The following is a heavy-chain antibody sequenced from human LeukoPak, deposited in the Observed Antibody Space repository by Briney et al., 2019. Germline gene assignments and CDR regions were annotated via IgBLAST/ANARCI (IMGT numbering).Heavy chain of an antibody. CDR1: GFTFSTYD. D-gene: IGHD1-26*01. V-gene: IGHV3-23*01. CDR2: ISGSGGST. Sequence: GGSLRLSCAASGFTFSTYDMSWVRQAPGKGLEWVSSISGSGGSTHYADSVKGRFTISRDNSKNTVYLQMNSLRAEDTAVYYCARRENSGYFDYWGQGTLVTVSS. J-gene: IGHJ4*02. CDR3: ARRENSGYFDY.